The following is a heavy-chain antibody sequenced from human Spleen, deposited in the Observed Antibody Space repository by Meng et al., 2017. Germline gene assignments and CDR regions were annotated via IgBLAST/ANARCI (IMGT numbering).Heavy chain of an antibody. D-gene: IGHD6-19*01. Sequence: GESLKISCAASGFTFSSYAMSWVRQAPGTGLEWVSGVSDRGGSTFYADSVRGRFTISRDNAKNTLYLQMNSLRAEDTAVYYCARAQYSSSLDVWGQGTTVTVSS. CDR1: GFTFSSYA. V-gene: IGHV3-23*01. CDR3: ARAQYSSSLDV. CDR2: VSDRGGST. J-gene: IGHJ6*02.